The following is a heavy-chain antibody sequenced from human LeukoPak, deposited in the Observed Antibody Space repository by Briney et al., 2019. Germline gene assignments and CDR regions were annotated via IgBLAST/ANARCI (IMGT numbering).Heavy chain of an antibody. Sequence: GRSLRLSCAASGXTFSSYGMHWVRQAPGKGLEWVAVISYDGSNKYYADSVKGRFTISRDNSKNTLYLQMNSLRAEDTAVYYCAKEWSSSWSFLDYWGQGTLVTVSS. V-gene: IGHV3-30*18. D-gene: IGHD6-13*01. CDR1: GXTFSSYG. CDR2: ISYDGSNK. CDR3: AKEWSSSWSFLDY. J-gene: IGHJ4*02.